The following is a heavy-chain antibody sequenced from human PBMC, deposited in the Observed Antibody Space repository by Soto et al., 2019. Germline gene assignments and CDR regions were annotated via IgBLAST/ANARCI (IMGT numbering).Heavy chain of an antibody. Sequence: SETLSLTCTVSGGSISSGDYYWSWIRQPPGKGLEWIGYIYYSGSTYYNPSLKSRVTISVDTSKNQFSLKLSSVTAADTAVYYCASRYCSSTRCYLDYRGKGTLVTVSS. CDR1: GGSISSGDYY. D-gene: IGHD2-2*01. J-gene: IGHJ4*02. CDR2: IYYSGST. V-gene: IGHV4-30-4*01. CDR3: ASRYCSSTRCYLDY.